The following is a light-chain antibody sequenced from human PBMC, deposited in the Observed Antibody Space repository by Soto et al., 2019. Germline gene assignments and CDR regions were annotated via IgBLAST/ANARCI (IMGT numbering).Light chain of an antibody. J-gene: IGKJ1*01. Sequence: IVLTQSPGTLSLSPWERATLSCRASQSVSNNYLAWYQQTPGQAPRLLIYGASNRATGIPDRFSGSGSGTDFTLTISRLEPEDFAVYYCQQYGSSGTFGQGTKVDIK. CDR1: QSVSNNY. CDR3: QQYGSSGT. CDR2: GAS. V-gene: IGKV3-20*01.